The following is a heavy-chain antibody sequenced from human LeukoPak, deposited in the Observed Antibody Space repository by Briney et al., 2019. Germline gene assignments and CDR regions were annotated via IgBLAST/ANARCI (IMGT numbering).Heavy chain of an antibody. Sequence: SETLSLTCTVSGGSISSSSYYWGWIRQPPGKGLEWIGSIYYSGSTYYNPSLKSRVTISVDTSKNQFSLKLSSVTAADTAVYYCARGKVDTMITFGGVIVVYNWFDPWGQGTLVTVSS. CDR1: GGSISSSSYY. CDR3: ARGKVDTMITFGGVIVVYNWFDP. V-gene: IGHV4-39*07. J-gene: IGHJ5*02. CDR2: IYYSGST. D-gene: IGHD3-16*02.